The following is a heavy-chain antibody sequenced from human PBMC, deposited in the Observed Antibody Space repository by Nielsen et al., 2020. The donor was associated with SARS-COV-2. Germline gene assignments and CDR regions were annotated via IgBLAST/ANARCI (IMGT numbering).Heavy chain of an antibody. CDR2: ISGSGGDT. Sequence: GESLKISCAASGFTFSTYAMSWVRQAPGKGLEWVSIISGSGGDTYYVDSVKGRFSISRDNSKNTLFLQMNSLRAEDTAVYYCAKCCGDTSCFTYWGQGTLVTVSS. D-gene: IGHD2-21*01. CDR1: GFTFSTYA. V-gene: IGHV3-23*01. CDR3: AKCCGDTSCFTY. J-gene: IGHJ4*02.